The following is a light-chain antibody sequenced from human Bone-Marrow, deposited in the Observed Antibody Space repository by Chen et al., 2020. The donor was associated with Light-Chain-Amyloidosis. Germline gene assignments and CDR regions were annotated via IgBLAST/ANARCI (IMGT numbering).Light chain of an antibody. CDR3: SSYTITNTLV. CDR2: EVT. CDR1: SSDVGGDNH. Sequence: QSALTQPASVSGSHGQSITISGTGTSSDVGGDNHVSWYQQHPDKAPKLMIYEVTTRPSWVPDRFSGSKSDNTASLTISGLQTEDEADYFCSSYTITNTLVFGSGTRVTVL. V-gene: IGLV2-14*01. J-gene: IGLJ1*01.